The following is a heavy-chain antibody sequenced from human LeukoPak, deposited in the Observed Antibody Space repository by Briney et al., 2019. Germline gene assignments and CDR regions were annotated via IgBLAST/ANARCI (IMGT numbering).Heavy chain of an antibody. J-gene: IGHJ3*02. V-gene: IGHV3-21*01. D-gene: IGHD5-18*01. CDR2: ISSSSSYI. Sequence: GGSLRLSCAASGFTFSSYSMNWVRQAPGKELEWVSSISSSSSYIYYADSVKGRFTISRDNAKNSLYLQMNSLRAEDTAVYYCAREISGGYSYGRDAFDIWGQGTMVTVSS. CDR3: AREISGGYSYGRDAFDI. CDR1: GFTFSSYS.